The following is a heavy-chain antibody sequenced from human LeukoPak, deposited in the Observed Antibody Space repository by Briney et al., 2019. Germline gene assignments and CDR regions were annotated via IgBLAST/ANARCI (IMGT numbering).Heavy chain of an antibody. D-gene: IGHD4-11*01. Sequence: SETLSLTCIVSGGSINAYYWSWIRLPAGKGLEWIGHIHTAGTTYNNPSLKSRISMSVDTSKNQFSLKLSSVTAADTAVYYCARGVTWFDPWGQGTLVTVSS. CDR2: IHTAGTT. J-gene: IGHJ5*02. CDR1: GGSINAYY. CDR3: ARGVTWFDP. V-gene: IGHV4-4*07.